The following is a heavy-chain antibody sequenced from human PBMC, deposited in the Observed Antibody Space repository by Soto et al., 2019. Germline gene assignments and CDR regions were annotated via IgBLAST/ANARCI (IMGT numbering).Heavy chain of an antibody. CDR1: GGSISSGGYY. CDR2: IYYSGST. D-gene: IGHD6-6*01. CDR3: ARSPSIAARPRVPRNQNWFDP. V-gene: IGHV4-31*03. J-gene: IGHJ5*02. Sequence: SETLSLTCTVSGGSISSGGYYWSWIRQHPGKGLEWIGYIYYSGSTYYNPSLKSRVTISVDTSKNQFSLKLSSVTAADTAVYCCARSPSIAARPRVPRNQNWFDPWGQGTLVTVSS.